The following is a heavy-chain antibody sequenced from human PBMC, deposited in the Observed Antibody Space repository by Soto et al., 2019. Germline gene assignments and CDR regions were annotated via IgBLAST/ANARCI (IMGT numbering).Heavy chain of an antibody. J-gene: IGHJ6*02. CDR3: AMLGGWSGGSNDMDV. Sequence: EVQLVESGGGLAKPGGSLRFSWAASGLIFRDNHLDWFRKVPGKGLEGFGRIRRKPNSYTTEYAASVKGRFTISRDDSKNSLYLQMNSLKTEDTAVYYCAMLGGWSGGSNDMDVWGQGTTVTVSS. V-gene: IGHV3-72*01. CDR2: IRRKPNSYTT. CDR1: GLIFRDNH. D-gene: IGHD6-19*01.